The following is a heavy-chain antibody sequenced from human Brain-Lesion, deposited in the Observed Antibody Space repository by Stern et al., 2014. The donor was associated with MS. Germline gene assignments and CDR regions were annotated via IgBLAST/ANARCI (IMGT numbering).Heavy chain of an antibody. Sequence: VQLVESGPGLVKPSETLSLTCTVSGGSISSSTYYWAWIRQPPGKGLEWIGNIYYSGFTYYNPSLKSRVTISLELSKNQFSLKLSSVTAADTAIYYCARHDSVPRPSQLYSARDRGPGYFDYWGQGTLVTVSS. V-gene: IGHV4-39*01. CDR3: ARHDSVPRPSQLYSARDRGPGYFDY. CDR1: GGSISSSTYY. CDR2: IYYSGFT. J-gene: IGHJ4*02. D-gene: IGHD1-26*01.